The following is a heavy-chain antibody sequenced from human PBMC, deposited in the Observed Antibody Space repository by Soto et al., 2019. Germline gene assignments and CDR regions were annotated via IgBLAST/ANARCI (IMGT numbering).Heavy chain of an antibody. CDR2: LRNTGRRT. V-gene: IGHV3-23*01. Sequence: EVQVLESGGGLVQPGGSLRLSCVVSVFPFGANAMSWVRQAPGKGLEWVSGLRNTGRRTSYADSVKGRFNISRDNFENTVYLQMNSLRVEDTAVYYCATEMGATQGPFDNWGQVTLVTVSS. CDR1: VFPFGANA. D-gene: IGHD1-26*01. J-gene: IGHJ4*02. CDR3: ATEMGATQGPFDN.